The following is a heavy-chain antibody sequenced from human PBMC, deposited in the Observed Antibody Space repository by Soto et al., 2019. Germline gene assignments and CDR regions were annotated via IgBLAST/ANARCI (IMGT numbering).Heavy chain of an antibody. CDR3: ATLPDSSAKWRFDY. V-gene: IGHV3-30-3*01. D-gene: IGHD3-22*01. CDR1: GFTFSSYA. Sequence: PGGSLRLSCAASGFTFSSYAMHWVRQAPGKGLEWVAVISYDGSNKYYADSVKGRFTISRDNSKNTLYLQMNSLRAEDTAVYYCATLPDSSAKWRFDYWGQGTLVTVPQ. J-gene: IGHJ4*02. CDR2: ISYDGSNK.